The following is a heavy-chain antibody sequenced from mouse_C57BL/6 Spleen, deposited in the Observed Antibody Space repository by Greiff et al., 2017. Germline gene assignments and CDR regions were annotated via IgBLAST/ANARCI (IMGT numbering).Heavy chain of an antibody. CDR3: ARAGSGYDFLDY. Sequence: EVKLVESEGGLVQPGSSMKLSCTASGFTFSDYYMAWVRQVPEKGIEWVANINYDGSSTYYLDSLKSRFIISRDNAKNILYLQMSSLKSEDTATYYCARAGSGYDFLDYWGQGTTLTVSS. D-gene: IGHD2-2*01. CDR1: GFTFSDYY. J-gene: IGHJ2*01. CDR2: INYDGSST. V-gene: IGHV5-16*01.